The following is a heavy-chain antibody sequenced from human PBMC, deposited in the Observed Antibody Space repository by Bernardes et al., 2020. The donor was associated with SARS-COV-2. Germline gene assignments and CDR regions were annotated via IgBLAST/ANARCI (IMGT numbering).Heavy chain of an antibody. Sequence: GGSLRLSCSASGFTFSTYAMHWVRQAPGKGLEYVSVISSNGGSTYYADSVKGRFTISRDNSKNTLYLQMSSLRAEDTAVYYCARGGALYGDYPYYYYGMDVWGQGTTVTVSS. CDR1: GFTFSTYA. J-gene: IGHJ6*02. CDR2: ISSNGGST. D-gene: IGHD4-17*01. V-gene: IGHV3-64D*08. CDR3: ARGGALYGDYPYYYYGMDV.